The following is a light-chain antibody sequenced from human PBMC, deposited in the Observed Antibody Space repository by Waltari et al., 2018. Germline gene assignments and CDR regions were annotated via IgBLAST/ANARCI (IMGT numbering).Light chain of an antibody. J-gene: IGLJ3*02. CDR2: TDT. CDR1: RSTPGAGYE. Sequence: SVLTQPPSVSGAPGPRLTIPCPRSRSTPGAGYELPASQHFPGAGPKPNIHTDTHRPSGVPDRFSGSKSGTSASLAVTGLQADDEADYYCQSYDRSLSGSVFGGGTKLTVL. CDR3: QSYDRSLSGSV. V-gene: IGLV1-40*01.